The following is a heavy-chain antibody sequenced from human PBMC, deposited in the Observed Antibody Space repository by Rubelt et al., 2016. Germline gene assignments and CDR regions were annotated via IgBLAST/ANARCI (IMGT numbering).Heavy chain of an antibody. D-gene: IGHD3-3*01. CDR2: INPNSGGT. CDR1: GYTFTGYY. V-gene: IGHV1-2*02. Sequence: QVQLVQSGAEVKKPGASVKVSCKASGYTFTGYYMHWVRQAPGQGLEWMGWINPNSGGTNYAQKFQGRVTMTRDTSISTAYMELSRLRSDDTAVYYCARDPYDFWSGPSYYYYYGMDVWGQGTTVTVSS. J-gene: IGHJ6*02. CDR3: ARDPYDFWSGPSYYYYYGMDV.